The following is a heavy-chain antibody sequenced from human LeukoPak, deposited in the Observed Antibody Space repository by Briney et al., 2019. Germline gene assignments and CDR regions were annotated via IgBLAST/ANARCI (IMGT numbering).Heavy chain of an antibody. J-gene: IGHJ4*02. CDR3: ARFGGLGYRGFFDY. CDR2: IYHSGGT. CDR1: GGSISSSNW. D-gene: IGHD5-12*01. V-gene: IGHV4-4*02. Sequence: SETLSLTCAVSGGSISSSNWWSWVRQSPGKGLEWIGEIYHSGGTNYNPSLKSRVTISVDKSRNQFFLKLSSVTAADTAVYYCARFGGLGYRGFFDYWGQGTLVTVSS.